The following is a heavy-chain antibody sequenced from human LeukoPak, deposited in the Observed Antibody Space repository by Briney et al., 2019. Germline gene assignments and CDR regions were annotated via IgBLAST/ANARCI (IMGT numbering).Heavy chain of an antibody. J-gene: IGHJ3*02. V-gene: IGHV1-8*01. CDR1: VYTFTSYD. D-gene: IGHD2-15*01. Sequence: ASVTVSFKSSVYTFTSYDINWVRQATGQGLEWMGWMNPNSGNTGYAQKFQGRVTMTRNTSISTAYMELSSLRSEDTAVYYCARGAYCSGGSCYRAEDAFDIWGQGTMVTVSS. CDR3: ARGAYCSGGSCYRAEDAFDI. CDR2: MNPNSGNT.